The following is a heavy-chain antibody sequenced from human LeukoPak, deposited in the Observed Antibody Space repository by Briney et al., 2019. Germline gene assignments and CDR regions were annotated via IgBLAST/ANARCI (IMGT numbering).Heavy chain of an antibody. J-gene: IGHJ4*02. CDR2: IRRKTDGGTT. Sequence: GGSLRLSCAASGFTFSNAWMSWVRQAPGKGLEWVGRIRRKTDGGTTDYASPVKGRFTISRDDPKNTLYLQMNSLKTEDTAVYYCTTEGGSPDILTGYYSFLPLYYFDYWGQGTLVTVYS. CDR1: GFTFSNAW. V-gene: IGHV3-15*01. CDR3: TTEGGSPDILTGYYSFLPLYYFDY. D-gene: IGHD3-9*01.